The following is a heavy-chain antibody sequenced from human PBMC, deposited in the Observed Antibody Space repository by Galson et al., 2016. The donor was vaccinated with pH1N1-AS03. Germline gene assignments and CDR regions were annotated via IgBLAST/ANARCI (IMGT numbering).Heavy chain of an antibody. D-gene: IGHD4-23*01. J-gene: IGHJ5*02. CDR3: ARWSRGGNFASLDP. CDR1: GFTFDAYA. V-gene: IGHV3-9*01. Sequence: SLRLSCAGSGFTFDAYAMHWVRQAPGKGLEWVSGIDWNSGTIGYTDSLKGRFTISRDNSKDTLYLQMNSLRAEDTAVYYCARWSRGGNFASLDPWGQGTLVTVSS. CDR2: IDWNSGTI.